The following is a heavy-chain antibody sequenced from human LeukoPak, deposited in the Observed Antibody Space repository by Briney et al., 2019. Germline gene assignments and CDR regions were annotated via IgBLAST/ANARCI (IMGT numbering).Heavy chain of an antibody. J-gene: IGHJ5*02. CDR1: GGSISSYY. D-gene: IGHD3-16*01. CDR2: IYYSGST. CDR3: ARQAVTGGEFFDP. Sequence: SETLSLTCTVSGGSISSYYWSWIRQPPGKGLEWIGYIYYSGSTNYNPSLKSRVTISVDTSKNQFSLKLSSVTAADTAVYYCARQAVTGGEFFDPWGQGTLVTVSS. V-gene: IGHV4-59*08.